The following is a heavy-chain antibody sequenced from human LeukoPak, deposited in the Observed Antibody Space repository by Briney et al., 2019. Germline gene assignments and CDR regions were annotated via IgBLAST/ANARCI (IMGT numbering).Heavy chain of an antibody. Sequence: QSSETLSLTCTVSGGSMSSYYWMHWVRQAPGKGLVWVSRINTDGSSTSHADSVKGRFTISRDNAKNTLYLQMNSLRAEDTAIYYCARGAPTGAVDRFDPWGQGTLVTVSS. CDR3: ARGAPTGAVDRFDP. J-gene: IGHJ5*02. CDR2: INTDGSST. V-gene: IGHV3-74*01. D-gene: IGHD7-27*01. CDR1: GGSMSSYYW.